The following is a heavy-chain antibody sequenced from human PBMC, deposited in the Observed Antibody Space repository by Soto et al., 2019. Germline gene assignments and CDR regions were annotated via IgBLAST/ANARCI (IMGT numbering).Heavy chain of an antibody. CDR3: ARDKITGLFDY. CDR2: INHTGST. Sequence: PSETLSLTCAVYGGSFSGYSWTWIRQPPGTVLEWIGEINHTGSTNYNPSLKSRVTISVDTSKNQFSLKLTSVTAADTAVYYCARDKITGLFDYWGQGTLVTVSS. J-gene: IGHJ4*02. D-gene: IGHD2-8*02. V-gene: IGHV4-34*01. CDR1: GGSFSGYS.